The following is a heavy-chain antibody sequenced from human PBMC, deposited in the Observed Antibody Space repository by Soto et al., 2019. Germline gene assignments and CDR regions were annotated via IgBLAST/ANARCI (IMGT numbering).Heavy chain of an antibody. CDR1: VFTFRIFA. J-gene: IGHJ5*02. CDR3: AKDLVWFGELHH. Sequence: PGGSLRLSCAASVFTFRIFAMHWVLQAPDKGLEWVSVMSYDGDDMYYCDSVRGRFTISRDNSQNTMYLQMNSLRAEDTAIYYCAKDLVWFGELHHWGQGTLVTVSS. V-gene: IGHV3-30*18. D-gene: IGHD3-10*01. CDR2: MSYDGDDM.